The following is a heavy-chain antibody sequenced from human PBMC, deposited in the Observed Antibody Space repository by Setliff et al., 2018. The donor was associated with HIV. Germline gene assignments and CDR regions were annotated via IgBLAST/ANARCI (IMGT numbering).Heavy chain of an antibody. CDR1: GLSFRDHY. V-gene: IGHV3-11*04. D-gene: IGHD3-22*01. J-gene: IGHJ4*02. CDR3: AREMRRITFIVGPDY. Sequence: PGGXLRLXXAXSGLSFRDHYRKXXXXAXGKGLECVSYIRSSADTIYYADSVKGRFTISRDNVKNSLYLPINRLRAEDTAVYYFAREMRRITFIVGPDYWGQGTLVTVSS. CDR2: IRSSADTI.